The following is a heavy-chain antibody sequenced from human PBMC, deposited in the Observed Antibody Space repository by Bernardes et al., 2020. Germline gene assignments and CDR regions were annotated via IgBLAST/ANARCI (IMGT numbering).Heavy chain of an antibody. J-gene: IGHJ4*02. Sequence: GGSLRLSCVASGFTFSSYGIHWVRQAPGKGLEWVAVISYDGNNKYYADSVKGRFTISRDDSKNTVYLQMDSLRVEDTAVYYCARGRYFDWHEFDYWGQGTLVTVSS. CDR3: ARGRYFDWHEFDY. D-gene: IGHD3-9*01. CDR2: ISYDGNNK. V-gene: IGHV3-33*01. CDR1: GFTFSSYG.